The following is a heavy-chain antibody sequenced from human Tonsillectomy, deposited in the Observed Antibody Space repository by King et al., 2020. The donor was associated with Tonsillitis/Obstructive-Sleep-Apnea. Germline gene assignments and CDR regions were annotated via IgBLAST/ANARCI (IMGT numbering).Heavy chain of an antibody. CDR2: ISWNSGGI. CDR3: AKDIGGSSSSHYCFDY. CDR1: GFTFNDYA. J-gene: IGHJ4*02. Sequence: VQLVESGGGLVQPGRSLRLSCAASGFTFNDYAMHWVRQAPGKGLEWVSGISWNSGGIGYADSVKGRFTISRDNAKNSLFLQMNSLRAEYTALYYCAKDIGGSSSSHYCFDYWGQGTLVTVSS. D-gene: IGHD6-6*01. V-gene: IGHV3-9*01.